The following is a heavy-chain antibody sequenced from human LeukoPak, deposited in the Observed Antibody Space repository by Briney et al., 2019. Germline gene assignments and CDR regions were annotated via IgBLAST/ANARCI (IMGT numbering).Heavy chain of an antibody. CDR2: INSDGSST. V-gene: IGHV3-74*01. J-gene: IGHJ3*02. D-gene: IGHD2-15*01. CDR3: ARESLTDIVVAGAFDI. Sequence: GGSLRLSCAASGFTFSRYWMHWVRQAPGKGPVWVSRINSDGSSTSYADSVKGRFTISRDNAKNTLYLQMNSLRAEDTAVYYCARESLTDIVVAGAFDIWGQGTMVTVSS. CDR1: GFTFSRYW.